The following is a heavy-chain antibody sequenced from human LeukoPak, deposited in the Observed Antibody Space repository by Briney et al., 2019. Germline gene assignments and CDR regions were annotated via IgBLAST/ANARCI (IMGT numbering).Heavy chain of an antibody. V-gene: IGHV4-34*01. Sequence: SETLSLTCAVYGGSFSGYYWSWIRQPPGKGLEWIGEINHSGSTNYNPSLKSRVTISVDTSKNQFSLKLSSVTAADTAVYYCARGQRTTVVISRVLDAFDIWGQGTMVTVSS. CDR1: GGSFSGYY. CDR3: ARGQRTTVVISRVLDAFDI. CDR2: INHSGST. J-gene: IGHJ3*02. D-gene: IGHD4-23*01.